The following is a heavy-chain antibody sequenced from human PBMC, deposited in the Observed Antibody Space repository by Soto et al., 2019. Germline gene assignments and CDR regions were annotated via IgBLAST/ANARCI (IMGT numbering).Heavy chain of an antibody. V-gene: IGHV4-4*07. CDR1: GGSISSYY. CDR2: IYTSGST. Sequence: PSETLSLTCTVSGGSISSYYWSWIRQPAGKGLEWIGRIYTSGSTNYNPSLKSRVTMSVDTSKNQFSLKLSSVTAADTAVYYCARETDIVVVPAAFRLGGMDVWGQGTTVTSP. CDR3: ARETDIVVVPAAFRLGGMDV. D-gene: IGHD2-2*01. J-gene: IGHJ6*02.